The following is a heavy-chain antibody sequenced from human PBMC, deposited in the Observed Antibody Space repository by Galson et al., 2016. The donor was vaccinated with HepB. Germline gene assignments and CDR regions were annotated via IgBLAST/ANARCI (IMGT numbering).Heavy chain of an antibody. CDR2: RKHDGSEK. CDR1: GFTFSSYY. CDR3: ARDGRSEDFNMDV. J-gene: IGHJ6*03. D-gene: IGHD3-3*01. V-gene: IGHV3-7*03. Sequence: SLRLSCAASGFTFSSYYMSWVRQAPGKGLEWVADRKHDGSEKYVDFVKGRFTISRDKAKNSLYLQMNTLRAEDTAVYYCARDGRSEDFNMDVWGKGTTVTVS.